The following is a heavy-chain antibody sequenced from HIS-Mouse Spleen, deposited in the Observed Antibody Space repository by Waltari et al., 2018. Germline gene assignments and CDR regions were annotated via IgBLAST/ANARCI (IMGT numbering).Heavy chain of an antibody. D-gene: IGHD6-13*01. CDR3: AREIPYSSSWYDWYFDL. V-gene: IGHV4-39*07. J-gene: IGHJ2*01. CDR2: IYYSGST. CDR1: GGYISSSSYC. Sequence: QLQLQESGPGLVKPSETLSLTCTVSGGYISSSSYCWGWSRQPPGKGLEWIGSIYYSGSTYYNPSLKSRVTISVDTSKNQFSLKLSSVTAADTAVYYCAREIPYSSSWYDWYFDLWGRGTLVTVSS.